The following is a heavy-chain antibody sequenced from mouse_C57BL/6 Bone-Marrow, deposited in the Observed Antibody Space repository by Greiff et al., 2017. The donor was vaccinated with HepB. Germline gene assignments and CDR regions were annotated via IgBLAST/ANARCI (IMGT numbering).Heavy chain of an antibody. D-gene: IGHD3-1*01. CDR1: GYTFTSYT. J-gene: IGHJ4*01. CDR2: INPSSGYT. Sequence: QVQLQQSGAELARPGASVKMSCKASGYTFTSYTMHWVKQRPGQGLEWIGYINPSSGYTKYNQKFKDKATLTADKSSSTAYMQLSSLTSEDSAVYYCARGGYANYAMDYWGQGTSGTGSS. CDR3: ARGGYANYAMDY. V-gene: IGHV1-4*01.